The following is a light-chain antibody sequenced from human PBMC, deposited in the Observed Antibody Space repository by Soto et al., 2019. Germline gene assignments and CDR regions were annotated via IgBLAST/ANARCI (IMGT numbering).Light chain of an antibody. CDR2: DVS. J-gene: IGLJ1*01. CDR3: CSYTTSNTRQIV. CDR1: SSDVVGYNY. V-gene: IGLV2-14*03. Sequence: QSALTQPGAVTGSPGQSITISCTGTSSDVVGYNYVSWYQHHPGKAPKLMIYDVSNRPSGVSNRFSGSKSGNTASLTISGLQPEDEADYYCCSYTTSNTRQIVFGTGTKVTVL.